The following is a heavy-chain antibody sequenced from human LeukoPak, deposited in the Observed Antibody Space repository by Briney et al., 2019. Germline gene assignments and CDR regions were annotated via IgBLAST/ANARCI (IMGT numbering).Heavy chain of an antibody. V-gene: IGHV4-34*01. CDR2: IYHSGST. CDR1: GGSFSGYY. J-gene: IGHJ3*02. CDR3: ARFLRGATNALEI. Sequence: PSETLSLTCAVYGGSFSGYYWSWIRQPPGKGLEWIGSIYHSGSTYYNPSLKSRVTISVDTSKNQFSLKLSSVTAADTAVYYCARFLRGATNALEIWGQGTMVTVSS. D-gene: IGHD1-26*01.